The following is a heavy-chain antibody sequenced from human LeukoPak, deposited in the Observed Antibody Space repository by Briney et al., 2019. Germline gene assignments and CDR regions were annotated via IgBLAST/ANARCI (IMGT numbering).Heavy chain of an antibody. J-gene: IGHJ4*02. CDR2: ISWNSGSI. V-gene: IGHV3-9*01. CDR1: GFTFDDYA. Sequence: GGSLRLPCAASGFTFDDYAVHWVRQAPGKGLEWVSGISWNSGSIGYADSVKGRFTISRDNAKNSLYLQMNSLRAEDTALYYCARGAYYYDSSGYYPGYWGQGTLVTVSS. D-gene: IGHD3-22*01. CDR3: ARGAYYYDSSGYYPGY.